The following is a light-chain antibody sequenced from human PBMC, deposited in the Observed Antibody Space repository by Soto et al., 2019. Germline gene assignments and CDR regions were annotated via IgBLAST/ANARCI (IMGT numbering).Light chain of an antibody. CDR1: QSVSSY. J-gene: IGKJ5*01. CDR2: DAS. V-gene: IGKV3-11*01. Sequence: IVCTQSPSTLYLSPAERAILSCRASQSVSSYLAWYQQKPGQAPRLLIYDASNRATGIPARFSGSGSGTDFTLTISSLEPEDFAVYYCQQRSNWPPGVTFGQRTRLEIK. CDR3: QQRSNWPPGVT.